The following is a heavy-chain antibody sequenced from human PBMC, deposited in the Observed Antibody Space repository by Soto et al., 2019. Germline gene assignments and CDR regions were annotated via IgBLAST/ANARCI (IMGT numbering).Heavy chain of an antibody. D-gene: IGHD6-19*01. Sequence: GGSLRLSCAASGFVFSTYAMNWVRQAPGKGLEWISYISSGSTTIYYADSVKGRFTISRDNAKNLLYLQMNSLRAEDTAIYYCSRVSSGSAWVYWGQGTLVTVSS. CDR1: GFVFSTYA. J-gene: IGHJ4*02. CDR2: ISSGSTTI. V-gene: IGHV3-48*01. CDR3: SRVSSGSAWVY.